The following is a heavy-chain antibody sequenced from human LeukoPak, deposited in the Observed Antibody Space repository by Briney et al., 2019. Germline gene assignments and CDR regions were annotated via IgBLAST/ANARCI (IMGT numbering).Heavy chain of an antibody. CDR1: GFTFSICG. D-gene: IGHD3-3*01. Sequence: PGGSLRLSCAASGFTFSICGMNWVCQAPGKGLEWVSSISGSSTYIYYADSVKGRFTISRDNAKNSLYLQMNSLRAEDTAVYYCARGSEWSSGVSDYWGQGTLVTVCS. CDR2: ISGSSTYI. CDR3: ARGSEWSSGVSDY. J-gene: IGHJ4*02. V-gene: IGHV3-21*01.